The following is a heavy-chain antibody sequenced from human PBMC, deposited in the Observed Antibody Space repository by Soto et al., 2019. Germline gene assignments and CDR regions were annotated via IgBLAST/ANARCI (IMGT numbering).Heavy chain of an antibody. CDR1: GYSFTDYY. CDR2: INPYRGAT. V-gene: IGHV1-2*02. CDR3: ARDKYSNYGYYYYGMDV. J-gene: IGHJ6*02. D-gene: IGHD4-4*01. Sequence: RASVKVSCKASGYSFTDYYMHWVRQAPGQGLEWMGWINPYRGATNYAQKFQGRVTMTRDTSISTAYMELSRLRSDDTAVYYCARDKYSNYGYYYYGMDVWGQGTTVTVSS.